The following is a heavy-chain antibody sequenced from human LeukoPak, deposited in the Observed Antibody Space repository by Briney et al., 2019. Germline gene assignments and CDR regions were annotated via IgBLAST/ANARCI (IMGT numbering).Heavy chain of an antibody. CDR1: GFTFSNYGI. J-gene: IGHJ4*02. Sequence: SGGSLRLSCAVSGFTFSNYGIHWVRQAPGKGLEWIGSIYHSGSTYYNPSLKSQVTISVDTSKNHFSLKLSSVTAADTAVYYCARGSYAVAGTLGGYFDYWGQGTLVTVSS. V-gene: IGHV4-38-2*01. CDR2: IYHSGST. CDR3: ARGSYAVAGTLGGYFDY. D-gene: IGHD6-19*01.